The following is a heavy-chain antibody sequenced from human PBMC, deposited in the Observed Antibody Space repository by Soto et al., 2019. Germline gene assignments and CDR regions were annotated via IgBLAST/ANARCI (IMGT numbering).Heavy chain of an antibody. CDR2: ISSGGQTI. CDR3: ARDPQRGYSGMDV. V-gene: IGHV3-48*02. CDR1: GFPFSPYD. Sequence: EVQLVESGGGLVQPGGPPGLSCEASGFPFSPYDMNWVRQAPGKGLEWVSYISSGGQTIKSTDSVKGRFTISRDNAKNSLYLQMSGLRDEDTGVYYCARDPQRGYSGMDVWGQGTTVTVSS. D-gene: IGHD2-2*01. J-gene: IGHJ6*02.